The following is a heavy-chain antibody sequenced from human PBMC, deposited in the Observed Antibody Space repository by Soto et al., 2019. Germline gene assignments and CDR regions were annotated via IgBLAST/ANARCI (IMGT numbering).Heavy chain of an antibody. V-gene: IGHV1-18*04. CDR1: GYTFTSYG. D-gene: IGHD6-13*01. J-gene: IGHJ4*02. CDR2: ISAYNGNT. Sequence: QVQLVQSGAEVKKPGASVKVSCKASGYTFTSYGISWARQAPGQGLEWMGWISAYNGNTNYAQKLQGRVTMTTDTSTSTTYMELRSLRSDDTAVDYCARDGKTLLSRIAAAGEFDYWGQGTLVTVS. CDR3: ARDGKTLLSRIAAAGEFDY.